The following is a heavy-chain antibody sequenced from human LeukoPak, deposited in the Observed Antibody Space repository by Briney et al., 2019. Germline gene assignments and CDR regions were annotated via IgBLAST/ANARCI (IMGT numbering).Heavy chain of an antibody. CDR3: ARDRYFSDSSGYPYDI. CDR2: ITSSSYM. D-gene: IGHD3-22*01. Sequence: GGSLRLSCAASGFIFTNYNLNWVRLAPGKGLEWISSITSSSYMFYSDSVKGRFTISRDNTKNSLYLQTNSLRPEDTAVYYCARDRYFSDSSGYPYDIWGRGTMVTVSS. J-gene: IGHJ3*02. V-gene: IGHV3-21*01. CDR1: GFIFTNYN.